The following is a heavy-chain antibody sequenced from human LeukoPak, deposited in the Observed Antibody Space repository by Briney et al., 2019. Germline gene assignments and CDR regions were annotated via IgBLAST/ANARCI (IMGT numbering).Heavy chain of an antibody. Sequence: PSETLSLTCTVSGGSISSSSYYWGWIRQPPGKGLEWIGSIYYSGSTYYNPSPKSRVTISVDTSKNQFSLKLSSVTAADTAVYYCARGIHVRGVSHPTDYWGQGTLVTVSS. V-gene: IGHV4-39*07. J-gene: IGHJ4*02. CDR2: IYYSGST. CDR1: GGSISSSSYY. D-gene: IGHD3-10*01. CDR3: ARGIHVRGVSHPTDY.